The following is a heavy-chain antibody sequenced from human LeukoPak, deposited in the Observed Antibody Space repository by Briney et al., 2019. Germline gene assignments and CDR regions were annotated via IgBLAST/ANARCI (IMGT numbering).Heavy chain of an antibody. V-gene: IGHV3-7*01. Sequence: GGSLRLSCAASGLTFSNYWMSWVRQAPGKGLEWVANIKEDGNEKYYVDSVKGRFTISRDNAKKLLYLQMNSLRAGDTAVYYCARDRSRFYYWGQGTLVTVSS. CDR2: IKEDGNEK. J-gene: IGHJ4*02. D-gene: IGHD2-2*01. CDR1: GLTFSNYW. CDR3: ARDRSRFYY.